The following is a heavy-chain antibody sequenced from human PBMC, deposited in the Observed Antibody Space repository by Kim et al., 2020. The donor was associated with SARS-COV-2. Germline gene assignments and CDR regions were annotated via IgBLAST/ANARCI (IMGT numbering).Heavy chain of an antibody. D-gene: IGHD3-10*01. J-gene: IGHJ4*02. CDR3: AVLYGSGTY. V-gene: IGHV3-21*01. Sequence: SYRCYADSVKGRFTISRDNAKNSLYLQMNSLRAEDTAVYYCAVLYGSGTYWGQGTLVTVSS. CDR2: SYR.